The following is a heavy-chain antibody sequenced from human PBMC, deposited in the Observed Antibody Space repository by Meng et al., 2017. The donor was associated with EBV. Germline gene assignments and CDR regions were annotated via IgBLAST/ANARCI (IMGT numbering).Heavy chain of an antibody. D-gene: IGHD4-11*01. V-gene: IGHV4-61*01. J-gene: IGHJ5*02. Sequence: HVQLQESGPGLVKPSVALSLTCTVSGGSVNNERYYWGWIRQPPGKGLEYIGYNYYTGSTNYNSSLKSRVTISLDKSKNQFSLKLTSLTAADTAIYYCARGDYTNYPRWFDPWGQGTLVTVSA. CDR3: ARGDYTNYPRWFDP. CDR1: GGSVNNERYY. CDR2: NYYTGST.